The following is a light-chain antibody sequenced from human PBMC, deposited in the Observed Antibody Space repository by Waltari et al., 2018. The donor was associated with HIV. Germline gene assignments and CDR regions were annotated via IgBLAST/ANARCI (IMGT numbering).Light chain of an antibody. J-gene: IGLJ1*01. CDR3: QTYDTDLKTYV. CDR1: ASNIGAGSA. Sequence: QSVLTPPPSVSGAPGQRVTVSCTGRASNIGAGSAFPWDQQLPGTAPKLFIYGNNNRPSGVPDRFSVSKSGASASLAITGLQGEDEGDYYCQTYDTDLKTYVFGSGTKVTVL. V-gene: IGLV1-40*01. CDR2: GNN.